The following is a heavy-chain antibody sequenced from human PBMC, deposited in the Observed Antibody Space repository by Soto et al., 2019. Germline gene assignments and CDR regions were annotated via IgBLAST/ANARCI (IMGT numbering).Heavy chain of an antibody. Sequence: SLRLSCAASGFTFSSYGMHWVRQAPGKGLEWVAVIWYDGSNKYYADSVKGRFTISRDNSKNTLYLQMNSLRAEDTAVYYCASDMESSGWYVVGFTDYWGQGTLVTVSS. V-gene: IGHV3-33*01. J-gene: IGHJ4*02. CDR3: ASDMESSGWYVVGFTDY. D-gene: IGHD6-19*01. CDR2: IWYDGSNK. CDR1: GFTFSSYG.